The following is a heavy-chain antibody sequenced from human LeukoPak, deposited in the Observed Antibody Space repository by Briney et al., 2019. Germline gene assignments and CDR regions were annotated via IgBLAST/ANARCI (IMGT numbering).Heavy chain of an antibody. CDR2: ISYDGTNK. V-gene: IGHV3-30*03. Sequence: GESLTLTCAASGFTFSNYVIHWVRQAPGKGLEWLAVISYDGTNKYYADFVKGRFTISRDHSQSTVDLQMNTLGGADTAVYYCVRSPTYSNIDMWVKGTTVTVSS. J-gene: IGHJ6*03. CDR3: VRSPTYSNIDM. CDR1: GFTFSNYV. D-gene: IGHD4-11*01.